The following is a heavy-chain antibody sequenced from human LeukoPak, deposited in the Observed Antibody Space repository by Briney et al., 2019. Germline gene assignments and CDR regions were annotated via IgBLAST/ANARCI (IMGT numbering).Heavy chain of an antibody. J-gene: IGHJ4*02. D-gene: IGHD1-26*01. CDR1: GFTFSSYW. V-gene: IGHV3-7*01. CDR2: IKQDGSEK. CDR3: ARDQGGSYGGYFDY. Sequence: GGSLRLSCAASGFTFSSYWISWVRQAPGKGLEWVANIKQDGSEKYYVDSVKGRFTISRDNAKNSLYLQMNSLRAEDTAVYYCARDQGGSYGGYFDYWGQGTLVTVSS.